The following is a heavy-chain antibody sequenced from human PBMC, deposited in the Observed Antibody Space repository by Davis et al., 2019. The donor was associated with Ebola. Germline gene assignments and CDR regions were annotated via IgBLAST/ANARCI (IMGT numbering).Heavy chain of an antibody. D-gene: IGHD6-19*01. V-gene: IGHV1-8*01. Sequence: AASVKVSCKASGYTFTSYDINWVRQATGQGLEWMGWMNPNSGNTGYAQKFQGRVTMTRNTSISTAYMELSSLRSEDTAAYYCARGRTVTGTRGLSWFDPWGQGALVTVS. CDR1: GYTFTSYD. CDR2: MNPNSGNT. CDR3: ARGRTVTGTRGLSWFDP. J-gene: IGHJ5*02.